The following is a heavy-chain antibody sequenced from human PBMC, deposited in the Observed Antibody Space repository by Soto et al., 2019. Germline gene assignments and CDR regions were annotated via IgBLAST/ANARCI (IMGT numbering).Heavy chain of an antibody. CDR2: ISGSGGST. J-gene: IGHJ4*02. Sequence: PGGSLRLSCAASGFTFSSYAMSWVRQAPGKGLEWVSAISGSGGSTYYADSVKGRFTISRDNSKNTLYLQMNSLRAEDTAVYYCANSEDILTGYYDYWGQGTLVTVSS. D-gene: IGHD3-9*01. V-gene: IGHV3-23*01. CDR3: ANSEDILTGYYDY. CDR1: GFTFSSYA.